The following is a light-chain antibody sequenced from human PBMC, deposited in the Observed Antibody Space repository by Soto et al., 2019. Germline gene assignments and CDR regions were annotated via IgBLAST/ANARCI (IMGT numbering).Light chain of an antibody. CDR3: QQYNSYSLLT. CDR1: QSISTW. Sequence: DIPMTQSPSTLSASVGDRVTITCRASQSISTWLAWYQQKPGKAPNLLLSKASSLESGVPSRFSGSGSGTEFTLTISSLQPDDFATYYCQQYNSYSLLTFGGGTKVEI. J-gene: IGKJ4*01. V-gene: IGKV1-5*03. CDR2: KAS.